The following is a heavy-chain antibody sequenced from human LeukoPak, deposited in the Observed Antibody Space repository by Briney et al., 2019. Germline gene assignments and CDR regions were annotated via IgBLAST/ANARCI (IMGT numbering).Heavy chain of an antibody. D-gene: IGHD6-19*01. CDR2: TYYRSKWYN. CDR3: AREEYSSGWYRPYYFDY. CDR1: GDSVSSSSAA. V-gene: IGHV6-1*01. J-gene: IGHJ4*02. Sequence: SQTLSLTFAISGDSVSSSSAAWNWLRQSPSRGLEWLGRTYYRSKWYNDYAVSVKSRITINPDTSKNQFSLQLNSVTPEDTAVYYCAREEYSSGWYRPYYFDYWGQGTLVTVSS.